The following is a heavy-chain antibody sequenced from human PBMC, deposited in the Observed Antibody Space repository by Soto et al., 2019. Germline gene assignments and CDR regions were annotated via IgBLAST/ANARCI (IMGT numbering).Heavy chain of an antibody. J-gene: IGHJ6*02. D-gene: IGHD7-27*01. V-gene: IGHV4-34*01. Sequence: SETLSLTCAVYGGSFSGYYWSWIRQPPGKGLEWIGEINHSGSTNYNPSLKSRVTISVDTSKNQFSLKLSSVTAADTAVYYCARGWVYGMDVWGQGTTVTVSS. CDR3: ARGWVYGMDV. CDR1: GGSFSGYY. CDR2: INHSGST.